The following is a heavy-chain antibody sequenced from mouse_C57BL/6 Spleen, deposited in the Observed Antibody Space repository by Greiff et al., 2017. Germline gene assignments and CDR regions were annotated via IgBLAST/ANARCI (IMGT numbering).Heavy chain of an antibody. V-gene: IGHV3-6*01. CDR2: ISYDGSN. J-gene: IGHJ4*01. Sequence: ESGPGLVKPSHSLSLTCSVSGYSITSGYYWNWIRQFPGNKLECMGYISYDGSNNYNPSLKNRISITRDTSTNPFFLTLKSVTTEDTATDDCARDTRRLYAMDYWGQGTSVTVAS. D-gene: IGHD2-12*01. CDR3: ARDTRRLYAMDY. CDR1: GYSITSGYY.